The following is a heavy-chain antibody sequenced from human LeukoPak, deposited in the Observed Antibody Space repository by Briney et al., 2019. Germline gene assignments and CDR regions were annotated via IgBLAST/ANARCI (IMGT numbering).Heavy chain of an antibody. J-gene: IGHJ4*02. CDR2: IYTSGVT. CDR1: GDSMSSFY. CDR3: AREWTSGDGSGYPYYFDY. V-gene: IGHV4-4*07. D-gene: IGHD3-22*01. Sequence: PSETLSLTCTVSGDSMSSFYWDWIRQPAGKGLQRIGRIYTSGVTNYNPSLKSRVTMSVDTSRNQFSLKLNSVTAADTAVYYCAREWTSGDGSGYPYYFDYWGPGTLVTVSS.